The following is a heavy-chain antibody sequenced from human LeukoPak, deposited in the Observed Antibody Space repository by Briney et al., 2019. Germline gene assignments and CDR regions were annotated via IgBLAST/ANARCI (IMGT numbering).Heavy chain of an antibody. CDR1: GGSINSYY. J-gene: IGHJ4*02. CDR2: IFYSGST. D-gene: IGHD1-26*01. Sequence: TSETLSLTCTVSGGSINSYYWSWIRQPPGKGLEWMGHIFYSGSTNYNPSLKSRVTISVDTSKNQFSLKVRSVTAADTAVYYCARQGRGNYYGGFDYWGQGTLVTVSS. V-gene: IGHV4-59*08. CDR3: ARQGRGNYYGGFDY.